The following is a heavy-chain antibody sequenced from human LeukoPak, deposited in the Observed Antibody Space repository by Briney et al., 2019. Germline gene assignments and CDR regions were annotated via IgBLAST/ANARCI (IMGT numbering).Heavy chain of an antibody. CDR1: GFTFSSYW. J-gene: IGHJ4*02. V-gene: IGHV3-74*01. Sequence: PGGSLRLSCAASGFTFSSYWMHWVRQAPGKGLVWVSRINSGGSSTSYADSVKGRFTISRDNAKNTLYLQMNSLRAEDTAVYYCARDPPRRAYRAAGFWGQGTLVTVSS. D-gene: IGHD6-13*01. CDR2: INSGGSST. CDR3: ARDPPRRAYRAAGF.